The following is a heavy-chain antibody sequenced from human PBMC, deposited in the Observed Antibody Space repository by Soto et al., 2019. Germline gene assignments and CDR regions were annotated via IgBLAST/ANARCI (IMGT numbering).Heavy chain of an antibody. CDR1: GGSISSSSYY. CDR3: ARRGDGYNYRTFDY. Sequence: SETLSLTCTVSGGSISSSSYYWGWIRQPPGKGLEWIGSIYYSGSTYYNPSLKSRVTISVDTSKNQFSLKLSSVTAADTAVYYCARRGDGYNYRTFDYWGQGTLVTVSS. CDR2: IYYSGST. J-gene: IGHJ4*02. V-gene: IGHV4-39*01. D-gene: IGHD5-12*01.